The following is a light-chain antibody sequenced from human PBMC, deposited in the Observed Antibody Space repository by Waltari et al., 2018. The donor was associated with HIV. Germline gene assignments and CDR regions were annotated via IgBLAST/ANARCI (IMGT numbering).Light chain of an antibody. J-gene: IGLJ3*02. V-gene: IGLV1-44*01. CDR2: GDN. CDR1: SPNIGTNA. Sequence: QSVLTQPPSASGAPGQRVAISCSGSSPNIGTNAVNWYQQVPGPAPKLLMYGDNQRPSGVPDRFSGSKSGTSASLAISGLQSEDEADYYCSACDDSLNGPLFGGGTKLTVL. CDR3: SACDDSLNGPL.